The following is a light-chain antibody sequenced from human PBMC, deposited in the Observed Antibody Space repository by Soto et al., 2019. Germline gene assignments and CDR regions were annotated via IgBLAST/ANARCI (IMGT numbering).Light chain of an antibody. CDR1: SSHIGAGYD. J-gene: IGLJ3*02. V-gene: IGLV1-40*01. CDR2: GNT. CDR3: QSYDSSLSGWV. Sequence: QPVLTQPPSVSGAPGQRVTISCTGSSSHIGAGYDVHWYQQLPGTAPKVLIYGNTNRPSGVPDRFSGSKSGTSASLAITGLQAEDEADYYCQSYDSSLSGWVFGGGTKLTVL.